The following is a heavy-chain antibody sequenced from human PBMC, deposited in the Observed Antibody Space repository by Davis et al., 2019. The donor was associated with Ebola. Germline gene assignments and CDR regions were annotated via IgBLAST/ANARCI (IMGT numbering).Heavy chain of an antibody. CDR1: GFSFSTYD. D-gene: IGHD1-1*01. CDR3: ARGRRYGTTGMAGEYFFDD. Sequence: PGGSLRLSCVASGFSFSTYDMNWVRQAPGKGLEWISFISGSGRTIYYADSVKGRFTISRDNAKKSLYLQMSSLRAEDTAVYYCARGRRYGTTGMAGEYFFDDWGQGTLVAVSS. V-gene: IGHV3-48*03. CDR2: ISGSGRTI. J-gene: IGHJ4*02.